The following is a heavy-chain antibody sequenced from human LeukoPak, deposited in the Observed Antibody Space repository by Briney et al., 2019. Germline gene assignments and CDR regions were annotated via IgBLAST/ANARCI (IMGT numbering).Heavy chain of an antibody. D-gene: IGHD1-26*01. J-gene: IGHJ1*01. Sequence: VGSLRLACGASGFTFSNYGMHWVRQAPGKGLEWVELIWYDGSNKFYADSVKGGFTISRDNSRGTLYLQMSSLRAEDTAMYYCAKDYSGSYQYFQHWGQGTLVTVS. CDR1: GFTFSNYG. CDR3: AKDYSGSYQYFQH. V-gene: IGHV3-33*06. CDR2: IWYDGSNK.